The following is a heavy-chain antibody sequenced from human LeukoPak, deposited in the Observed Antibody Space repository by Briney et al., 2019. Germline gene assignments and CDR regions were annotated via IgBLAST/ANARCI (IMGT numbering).Heavy chain of an antibody. CDR3: AKDSPYYYGSGSYARYFDY. J-gene: IGHJ4*03. CDR2: ISGSGGST. V-gene: IGHV3-23*01. D-gene: IGHD3-10*01. Sequence: GGSLRLSCAASGFTFSSYAMSWVRQAPGKGLEWVSAISGSGGSTYYADSVKGRFTISRDNSKNTLYLQMNSLRAEDTAVYYCAKDSPYYYGSGSYARYFDYWGQGTTVTVSS. CDR1: GFTFSSYA.